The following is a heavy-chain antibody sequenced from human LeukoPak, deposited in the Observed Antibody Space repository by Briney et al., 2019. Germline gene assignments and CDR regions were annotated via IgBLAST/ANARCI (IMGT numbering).Heavy chain of an antibody. CDR1: GFTVSLYY. J-gene: IGHJ3*02. V-gene: IGHV3-53*01. Sequence: GGSLRLSCAASGFTVSLYYMTWVRQAPGKGLEWVSVIYGGGPTYYADSVKGRLTISRDNSKNTVYLQMNSLRGEDTAVYFCARGWVVATGGFDMWGQGTMVTVSS. CDR2: IYGGGPT. CDR3: ARGWVVATGGFDM. D-gene: IGHD2-8*02.